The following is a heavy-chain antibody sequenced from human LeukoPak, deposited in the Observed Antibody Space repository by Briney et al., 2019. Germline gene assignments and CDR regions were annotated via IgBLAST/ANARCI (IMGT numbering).Heavy chain of an antibody. V-gene: IGHV3-7*01. J-gene: IGHJ4*02. Sequence: GSLRLSCVASGITINNFWMSWVRQVPGKGLEWVANIKEDGSERHYVGSVKGRFTISRDNAKNSLYLQMNSLRDEDTAVYFCGRARDFSSFWGQGTLVTVSS. CDR2: IKEDGSER. CDR1: GITINNFW. D-gene: IGHD5-24*01. CDR3: GRARDFSSF.